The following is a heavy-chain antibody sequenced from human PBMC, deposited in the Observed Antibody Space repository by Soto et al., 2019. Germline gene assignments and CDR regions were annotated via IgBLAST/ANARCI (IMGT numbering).Heavy chain of an antibody. Sequence: QVQLLQSGAEVKKPGASVKVSCKASGYTFTNYGITWVRQAPGQGLEWMGWISAYNGDTHYTQSLQGRVTMTTDTSTSTAYMELRGLRSDDTAVDYCAIVRQLVGSFYYYMDVWGKGTTVTVS. D-gene: IGHD6-6*01. V-gene: IGHV1-18*01. CDR3: AIVRQLVGSFYYYMDV. CDR2: ISAYNGDT. J-gene: IGHJ6*03. CDR1: GYTFTNYG.